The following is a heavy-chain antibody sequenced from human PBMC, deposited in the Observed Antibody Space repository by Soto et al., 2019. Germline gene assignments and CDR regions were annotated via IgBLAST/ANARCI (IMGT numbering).Heavy chain of an antibody. V-gene: IGHV4-34*01. Sequence: TLSLTCAVYGGSFSDYYWNWIRQSPEKGLEWIGEINHSGHTKYNPSLESRVIMSVDTSKSQFSLKLSSVTAADTAVYYCAKDRLPRDYYYGMDVWGQGTTVTVS. CDR2: INHSGHT. CDR1: GGSFSDYY. D-gene: IGHD2-15*01. J-gene: IGHJ6*02. CDR3: AKDRLPRDYYYGMDV.